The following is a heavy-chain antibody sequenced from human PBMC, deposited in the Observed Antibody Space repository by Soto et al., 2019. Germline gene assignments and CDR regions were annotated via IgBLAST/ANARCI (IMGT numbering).Heavy chain of an antibody. D-gene: IGHD3-3*01. CDR2: ISAYNGNT. Sequence: ASGKVSCKASGYTFTSYGISWVRQAPGQGLEWMGWISAYNGNTNYAQKLQGRVTMTTDTSTSTAYMELRSLRSDDTAVYYCASQITIFGVVPDAFDSWGQGTMVTVSS. CDR3: ASQITIFGVVPDAFDS. J-gene: IGHJ3*02. CDR1: GYTFTSYG. V-gene: IGHV1-18*01.